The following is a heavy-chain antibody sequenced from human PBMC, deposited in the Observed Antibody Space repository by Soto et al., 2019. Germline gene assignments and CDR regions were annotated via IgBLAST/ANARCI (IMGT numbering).Heavy chain of an antibody. CDR3: ARDGPTIFGVVIILADYYGMDV. D-gene: IGHD3-3*01. Sequence: ASVKVSCKASGYTFTSYAMHWVRQAPGQRLEWMGWINAGNGNTKYSQKFQGRVTITRDTSASTAYMELSSLRSEDTAVYYCARDGPTIFGVVIILADYYGMDVWGQGPTVTVSS. V-gene: IGHV1-3*01. CDR2: INAGNGNT. J-gene: IGHJ6*02. CDR1: GYTFTSYA.